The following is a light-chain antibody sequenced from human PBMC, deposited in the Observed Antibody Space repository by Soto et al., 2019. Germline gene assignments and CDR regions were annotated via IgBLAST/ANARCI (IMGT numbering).Light chain of an antibody. J-gene: IGKJ1*01. CDR3: QQSYSTPRT. V-gene: IGKV1-39*01. CDR2: AAF. Sequence: IQLTQSPSSLSASFGDSVTITCLASQGITSYLAWYQQKPGKAPKLLIYAAFTLQGGVPSRFSGSASGTGFTLTISSLQPEDFATYYCQQSYSTPRTFGQGTKVDIK. CDR1: QGITSY.